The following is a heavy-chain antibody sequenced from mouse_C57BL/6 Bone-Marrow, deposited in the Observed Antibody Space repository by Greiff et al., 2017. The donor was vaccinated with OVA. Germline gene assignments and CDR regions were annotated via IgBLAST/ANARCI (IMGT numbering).Heavy chain of an antibody. CDR3: VRQEYYGSSSFAY. Sequence: DVKLVESGGGLVQPKGSLKLSCAASGFSFNTYAMNWVRQAPGKGLEWVARIRSKSNNYATYYADSVKDRFTISRDDSESMLYLQMNNLKTEDTAMYYCVRQEYYGSSSFAYWGQGTLVTVSA. CDR1: GFSFNTYA. D-gene: IGHD1-1*01. CDR2: IRSKSNNYAT. J-gene: IGHJ3*01. V-gene: IGHV10-1*01.